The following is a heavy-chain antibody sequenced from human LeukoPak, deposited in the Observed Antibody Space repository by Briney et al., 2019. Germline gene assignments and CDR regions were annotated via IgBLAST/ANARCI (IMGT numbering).Heavy chain of an antibody. CDR1: GYNIYNYG. Sequence: GASVKVSCKASGYNIYNYGIIWLRLAPRHGLEWMGWINPYNGDTDYAQKFQDRVTMTADTSTSTAYMEVRSLRSDDTAVYYCAREHFRVRGPETWFDPWGQGTFVTVSS. CDR2: INPYNGDT. CDR3: AREHFRVRGPETWFDP. D-gene: IGHD3-10*01. V-gene: IGHV1-18*01. J-gene: IGHJ5*02.